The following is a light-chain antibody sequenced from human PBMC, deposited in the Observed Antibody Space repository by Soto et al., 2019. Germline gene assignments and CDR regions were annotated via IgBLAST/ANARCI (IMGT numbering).Light chain of an antibody. CDR2: RNN. CDR1: SSNIGGNF. V-gene: IGLV1-47*01. Sequence: QSVLTQPPSASATPGQNITISCSGSSSNIGGNFVQWYQQLPGTAPKLLIFRNNQRPSGVPDRFSGSKSGTSAALAISGLRSRDEADYYCATWDDSLSGPWVFGGGTKLTVL. CDR3: ATWDDSLSGPWV. J-gene: IGLJ3*02.